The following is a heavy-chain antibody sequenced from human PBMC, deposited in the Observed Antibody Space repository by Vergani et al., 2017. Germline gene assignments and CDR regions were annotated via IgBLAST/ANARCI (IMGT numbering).Heavy chain of an antibody. V-gene: IGHV3-48*01. CDR3: AKDYGDYSDAFDI. J-gene: IGHJ3*02. CDR1: GFTFSSYS. CDR2: ISSSSSTI. D-gene: IGHD4-17*01. Sequence: EVQLLESGGGLVQPGGSLRLSCAASGFTFSSYSMNWVRQAPGKGLEWVSYISSSSSTIYYADSVKGRFTISRDNAKNSLYLQMNSLRAEDTAVYYCAKDYGDYSDAFDIWGQGTMVTVSS.